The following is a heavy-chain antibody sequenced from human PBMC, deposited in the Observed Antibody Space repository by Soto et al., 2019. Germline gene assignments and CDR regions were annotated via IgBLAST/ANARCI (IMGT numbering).Heavy chain of an antibody. D-gene: IGHD2-8*01. V-gene: IGHV1-18*01. CDR1: GYTFTSYG. Sequence: ASVKVSCKASGYTFTSYGISWVRQAPGQGLEWMGWISAYNGNTNYAQKLQGRVTMTTDTSTSTAYMELRSLRTDDTVVYYCAREMVLVYGDAFDIWGQGTMVTVSS. CDR2: ISAYNGNT. CDR3: AREMVLVYGDAFDI. J-gene: IGHJ3*02.